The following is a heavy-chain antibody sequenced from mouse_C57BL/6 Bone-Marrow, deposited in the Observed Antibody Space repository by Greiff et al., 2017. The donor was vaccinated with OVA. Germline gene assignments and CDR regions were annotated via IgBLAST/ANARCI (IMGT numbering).Heavy chain of an antibody. CDR3: AREGVYGNYGLRFPH. J-gene: IGHJ2*01. V-gene: IGHV1-9*01. CDR1: GYTFTGYW. Sequence: QVQLQQSGAELMKPGASVKLSCKATGYTFTGYWIEWVKQRPGHGLEWIGEILPGSGSTNYNEKFKGKATFTADTSSNTAYMQLSRLTTEDSAIYDCAREGVYGNYGLRFPHWGQGTTLTVSS. D-gene: IGHD2-1*01. CDR2: ILPGSGST.